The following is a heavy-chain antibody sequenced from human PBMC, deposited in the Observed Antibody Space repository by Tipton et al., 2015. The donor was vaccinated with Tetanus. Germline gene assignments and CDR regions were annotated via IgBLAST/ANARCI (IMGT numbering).Heavy chain of an antibody. CDR3: ARGKLDTSCYFFPYFAY. Sequence: TLSLTCTVSGASISSRLWNWIRQPPGPGLEWIGYLHYSGATAYNPSLRSRVTISGDTSKNLFYLRLKSVTAADTAIYYCARGKLDTSCYFFPYFAYGGQGTLVSVSS. CDR1: GASISSRL. CDR2: LHYSGAT. J-gene: IGHJ4*02. D-gene: IGHD3-22*01. V-gene: IGHV4-59*11.